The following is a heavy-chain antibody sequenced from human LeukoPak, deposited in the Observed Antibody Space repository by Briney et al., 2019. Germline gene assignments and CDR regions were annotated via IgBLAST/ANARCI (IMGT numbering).Heavy chain of an antibody. CDR1: GGSFSGYY. V-gene: IGHV4-34*01. CDR2: INHSGST. Sequence: SETLSLTCAVYGGSFSGYYWSWIRQPPGKGLEWIGEINHSGSTNYNPSLKSRVTISVDTSKNQFSLKLSFVTAADTAVYYCGSFPLFRRYFDYWGQGTLVTVSS. J-gene: IGHJ4*02. CDR3: GSFPLFRRYFDY. D-gene: IGHD3-16*02.